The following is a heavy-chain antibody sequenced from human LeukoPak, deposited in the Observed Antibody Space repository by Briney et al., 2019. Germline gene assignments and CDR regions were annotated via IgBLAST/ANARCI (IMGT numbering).Heavy chain of an antibody. D-gene: IGHD5-24*01. V-gene: IGHV1-2*02. Sequence: ASPKVSCKASGYTLTGYYMHWVRQAPGQGLEWMGWINPNSGGTNYAQKFQGRVTMTRDTSISTAYMEVSSLRSDDTAVYYCARRDGNNFPYYFDNWGQGTLVTVSS. CDR1: GYTLTGYY. CDR2: INPNSGGT. J-gene: IGHJ4*02. CDR3: ARRDGNNFPYYFDN.